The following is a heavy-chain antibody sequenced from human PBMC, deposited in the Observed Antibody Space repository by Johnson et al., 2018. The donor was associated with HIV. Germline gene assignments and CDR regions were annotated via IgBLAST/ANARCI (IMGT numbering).Heavy chain of an antibody. CDR2: IGTAGDT. D-gene: IGHD6-25*01. J-gene: IGHJ3*02. V-gene: IGHV3-13*01. CDR3: ARFGMGSSGDAFDI. CDR1: GFTFSSYD. Sequence: VQLVESGGGLVQPGGSLRLSCAASGFTFSSYDMHWVRQATGKGLEWVSAIGTAGDTYYPGSVKGRFTISRENAKNSLYLQMNSLRAGDTAVYYCARFGMGSSGDAFDIWGQGTIVTVSS.